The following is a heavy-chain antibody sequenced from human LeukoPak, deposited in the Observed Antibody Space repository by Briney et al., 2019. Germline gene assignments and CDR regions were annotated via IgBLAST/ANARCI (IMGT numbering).Heavy chain of an antibody. Sequence: GASLRLSCAASGFTFSSYAMSRVRQAPGKGLEWVSAISGSGGSTYYADSVKGRFTISRDNSKNTLYLQMNSLRAEDTAVYYCAKRGDSGSYHYYYYGMDVWGQGTTVTVSS. D-gene: IGHD1-26*01. J-gene: IGHJ6*02. CDR2: ISGSGGST. V-gene: IGHV3-23*01. CDR3: AKRGDSGSYHYYYYGMDV. CDR1: GFTFSSYA.